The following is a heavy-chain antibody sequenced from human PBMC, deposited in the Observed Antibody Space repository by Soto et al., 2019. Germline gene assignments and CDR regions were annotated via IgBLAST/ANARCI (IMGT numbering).Heavy chain of an antibody. CDR3: ARDLGMVYDPVRQDYYYYGMDV. Sequence: QVQLQESGPGLVKPSETLSLTCTVSAGSMRTYYWSWIRQPPGKGLEWIGYIYYSGSTNYNPSLKSRVTISLDTSKNQFSLKLTSVNAADTAVYYCARDLGMVYDPVRQDYYYYGMDVWGQGTTVTVSS. D-gene: IGHD2-8*01. V-gene: IGHV4-59*01. CDR2: IYYSGST. CDR1: AGSMRTYY. J-gene: IGHJ6*02.